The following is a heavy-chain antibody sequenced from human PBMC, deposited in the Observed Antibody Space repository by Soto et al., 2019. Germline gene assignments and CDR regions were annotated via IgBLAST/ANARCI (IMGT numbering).Heavy chain of an antibody. D-gene: IGHD4-17*01. Sequence: QVQLVESGGGVVQPGRSLRLSCAASGFTFSRYGMHWVRQAPGKGLEWVAVIWYDGSNKYYPDSMKGRFTISRDNSKNTLYLQMNSLRVEDTAVYYCARDDDYGKPVDYWGQGTLVTVSS. CDR3: ARDDDYGKPVDY. J-gene: IGHJ4*02. CDR2: IWYDGSNK. V-gene: IGHV3-33*01. CDR1: GFTFSRYG.